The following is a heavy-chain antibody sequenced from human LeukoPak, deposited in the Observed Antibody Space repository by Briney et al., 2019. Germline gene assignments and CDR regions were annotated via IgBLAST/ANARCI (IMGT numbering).Heavy chain of an antibody. Sequence: GGSLKISCKASGSGFNNYWIAWVRQVPGKGLERMGFIYPGDSDDNYRPSFEGQITISAAKSSKTAYLEWSSLRASDTAMYYCARHDAARRRLVRFDPGGQGTQVIVS. J-gene: IGHJ5*02. D-gene: IGHD6-25*01. CDR3: ARHDAARRRLVRFDP. CDR2: IYPGDSDD. V-gene: IGHV5-51*01. CDR1: GSGFNNYW.